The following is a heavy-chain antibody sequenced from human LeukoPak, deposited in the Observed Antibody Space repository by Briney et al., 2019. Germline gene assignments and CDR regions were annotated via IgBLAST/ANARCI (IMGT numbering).Heavy chain of an antibody. J-gene: IGHJ5*02. CDR3: ARGGDSSGFGFGFDP. CDR2: ISSSSSYI. Sequence: GGSLRLSCAASGFSFSNAWMTWVRQAPGKGLEWVSSISSSSSYIYYADSVKGRFTISRDNAKNSLYLQMNSLRAEDTAVYYCARGGDSSGFGFGFDPWGQGTLVTVSS. D-gene: IGHD6-19*01. CDR1: GFSFSNAW. V-gene: IGHV3-21*01.